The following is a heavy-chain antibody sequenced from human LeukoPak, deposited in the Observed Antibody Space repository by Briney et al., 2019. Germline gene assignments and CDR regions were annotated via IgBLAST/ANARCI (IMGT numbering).Heavy chain of an antibody. V-gene: IGHV1-2*02. CDR1: GYTFTGYY. CDR3: ARAMVGYNRPAFDL. CDR2: INPNSGDT. Sequence: GASVKISCKASGYTFTGYYIHWVRQAPGQGLEWMGWINPNSGDTNYPQKFQGRVAMTGDTSISTAYMELSGLRSDDTAVYYCARAMVGYNRPAFDLWGQGTMVTVPS. J-gene: IGHJ3*01. D-gene: IGHD1-14*01.